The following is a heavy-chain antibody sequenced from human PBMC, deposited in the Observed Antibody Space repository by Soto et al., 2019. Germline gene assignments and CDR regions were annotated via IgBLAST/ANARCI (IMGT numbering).Heavy chain of an antibody. Sequence: QVQLQESGPGLVKPSGTLSLTCAVSGGSISSSNWWSWVRQPPGKGLEWIGEIYHSGSTNNIPTLKSRVTISVDKSKTQFSLKLSSVTAADTAVYYCASVRGGYYYAMDVWGQGTTVTVSS. CDR1: GGSISSSNW. J-gene: IGHJ6*02. CDR2: IYHSGST. D-gene: IGHD3-10*02. V-gene: IGHV4-4*02. CDR3: ASVRGGYYYAMDV.